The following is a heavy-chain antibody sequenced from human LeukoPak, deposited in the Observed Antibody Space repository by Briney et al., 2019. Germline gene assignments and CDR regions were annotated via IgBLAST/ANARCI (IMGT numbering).Heavy chain of an antibody. Sequence: PGGSLRLPCAVSGFTFSGYAMHWVRQAPGKGLEQVSTINTDGGSTYYAKSVKGRFTISRDNSKNTLYLQMGSLRAEDMAVYYCARRERDGYNYFDYWGQGTLVTASS. CDR2: INTDGGST. J-gene: IGHJ4*02. CDR3: ARRERDGYNYFDY. D-gene: IGHD5-24*01. V-gene: IGHV3-64*01. CDR1: GFTFSGYA.